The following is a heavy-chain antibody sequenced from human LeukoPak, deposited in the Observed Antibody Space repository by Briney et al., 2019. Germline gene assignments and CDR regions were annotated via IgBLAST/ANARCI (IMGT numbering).Heavy chain of an antibody. Sequence: PGGSLRLSCAASGFTFNKHWMHWVRQAPGKGLLWVSRINSDGSSTIYADSVKGRFTISRANAKNTLSLQMNSLTAQHTAVYYCARTGTAMVRAFDIWGQGTLV. CDR1: GFTFNKHW. CDR2: INSDGSST. D-gene: IGHD3-10*01. V-gene: IGHV3-74*01. CDR3: ARTGTAMVRAFDI. J-gene: IGHJ3*02.